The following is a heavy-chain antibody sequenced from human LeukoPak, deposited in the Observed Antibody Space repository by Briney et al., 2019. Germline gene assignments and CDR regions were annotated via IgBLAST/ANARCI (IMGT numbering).Heavy chain of an antibody. CDR3: AKDTVEYYYDSSGYY. J-gene: IGHJ4*02. Sequence: GGSLRLSCAASGFSFSSYEMNWVRQAPGKGLEWVSYISASGTTIYYADSVKGRFTISRDNSKNTLYLQMNSLRAEDTAVYYCAKDTVEYYYDSSGYYWGQGTLVTVSS. V-gene: IGHV3-48*03. CDR2: ISASGTTI. CDR1: GFSFSSYE. D-gene: IGHD3-22*01.